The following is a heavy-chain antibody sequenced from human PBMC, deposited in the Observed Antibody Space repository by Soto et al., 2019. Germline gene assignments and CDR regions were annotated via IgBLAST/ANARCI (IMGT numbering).Heavy chain of an antibody. J-gene: IGHJ4*02. CDR1: GFTVSRYD. CDR2: IQTGGAT. CDR3: VRVLYDSGVVDF. V-gene: IGHV3-53*01. D-gene: IGHD5-12*01. Sequence: QLVESGGGLFQAGGSTRLSCLASGFTVSRYDMAWDRQAPGKGLEWASIIQTGGATYYTDSAQGRFTISRDNSRNTVYLQMSSLRVEDTGVYSCVRVLYDSGVVDFWGQGSPITVS.